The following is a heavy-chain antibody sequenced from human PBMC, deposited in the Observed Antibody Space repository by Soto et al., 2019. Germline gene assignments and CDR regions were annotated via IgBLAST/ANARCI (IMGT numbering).Heavy chain of an antibody. Sequence: XATLSLYYAVYGGCFSGYYWSGIRQPPGKGLEWIGEINHSRSTNYNPSLKSRVTISVDTSKNQFSLKVSSVTAADTAVYYCARSGAGTTVTIWGQGTLVTVS. CDR1: GGCFSGYY. D-gene: IGHD4-17*01. V-gene: IGHV4-34*01. CDR2: INHSRST. J-gene: IGHJ4*02. CDR3: ARSGAGTTVTI.